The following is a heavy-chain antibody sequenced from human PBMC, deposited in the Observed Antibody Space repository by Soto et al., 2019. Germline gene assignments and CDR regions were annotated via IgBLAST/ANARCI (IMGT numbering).Heavy chain of an antibody. D-gene: IGHD5-12*01. CDR2: IKSKSDGGTT. CDR3: TTGATSVLDDY. Sequence: PGGSLRLSCAASGLTFNNAWMTWVRQAPGKGLEWLGRIKSKSDGGTTDYAAPVKGRFTISRDDSRDTLYLQMDSLKTDDTAVYYCTTGATSVLDDYWGQGTLVTVSS. CDR1: GLTFNNAW. J-gene: IGHJ4*02. V-gene: IGHV3-15*01.